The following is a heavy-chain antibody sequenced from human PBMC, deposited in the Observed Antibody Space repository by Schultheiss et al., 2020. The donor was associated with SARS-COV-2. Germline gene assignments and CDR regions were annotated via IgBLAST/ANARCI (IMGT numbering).Heavy chain of an antibody. J-gene: IGHJ4*02. V-gene: IGHV3-23*01. CDR1: GFTFSSYA. CDR2: ISGSGGST. Sequence: GGSLRLSCAASGFTFSSYAMSWVRQAPGKGLEWVSAISGSGGSTYYADSVKGRFTISRDNSKNTLYLQMNSLRAEDTAVYYCAKADGGGSRMVRGVISVGGSFDYWGQGTLVTGSS. CDR3: AKADGGGSRMVRGVISVGGSFDY. D-gene: IGHD3-10*01.